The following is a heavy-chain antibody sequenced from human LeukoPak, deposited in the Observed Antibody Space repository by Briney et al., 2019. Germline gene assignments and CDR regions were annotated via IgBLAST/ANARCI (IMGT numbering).Heavy chain of an antibody. V-gene: IGHV4-4*07. CDR3: ARDLPSYYFDSGNMFDP. Sequence: SETLSVTCTVSGGSISNFYWSWIRQPDGKGLEWIGRIYSSGRTNYNSSLKSRVAMSIDTSNNQFSLKLSSVTAADTAVYYCARDLPSYYFDSGNMFDPWGQGTLVTVSS. CDR1: GGSISNFY. D-gene: IGHD3-10*01. J-gene: IGHJ5*02. CDR2: IYSSGRT.